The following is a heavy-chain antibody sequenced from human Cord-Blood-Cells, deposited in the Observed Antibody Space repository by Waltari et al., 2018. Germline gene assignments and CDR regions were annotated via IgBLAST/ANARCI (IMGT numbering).Heavy chain of an antibody. Sequence: QVQLQESGPGLVKPSETLSLTCTVSGYSISSGYYWGWIRRPPGKGLEGIGSIYHSGSTYYNPSLKSRVTISVDTSKNQCSLKLSSVTDADTAVYYCARDDSSSYAFDIWGQGTMVTVSS. D-gene: IGHD6-6*01. V-gene: IGHV4-38-2*02. CDR2: IYHSGST. CDR1: GYSISSGYY. CDR3: ARDDSSSYAFDI. J-gene: IGHJ3*02.